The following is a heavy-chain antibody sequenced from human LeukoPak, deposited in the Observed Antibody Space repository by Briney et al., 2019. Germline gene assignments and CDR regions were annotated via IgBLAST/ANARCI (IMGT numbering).Heavy chain of an antibody. V-gene: IGHV3-48*01. D-gene: IGHD6-6*01. CDR3: ARGGAVRPDY. CDR2: ISNSGTTI. J-gene: IGHJ4*02. Sequence: GGSLRLSCAASGFTFSSYAMHWVRQAPGRGLEWVSYISNSGTTIYYADSVKGRFTISRDKAKNSLYLQMNTLRAEDTAVYYCARGGAVRPDYWGQGTLVTVSS. CDR1: GFTFSSYA.